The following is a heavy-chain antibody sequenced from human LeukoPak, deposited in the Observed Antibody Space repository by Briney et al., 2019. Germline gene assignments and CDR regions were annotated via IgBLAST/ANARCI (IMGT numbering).Heavy chain of an antibody. CDR3: AREAGSGSYRIWFDP. CDR2: INPNSGGT. D-gene: IGHD3-10*01. J-gene: IGHJ5*02. Sequence: GASVKVSCKASGYTFTSYAMHWVRQAPGQGLEWMGWINPNSGGTNYAQKFQGRVTMTRDTSISTAYMELSRLRSDDTAVYYCAREAGSGSYRIWFDPWGQGTLVTVSS. V-gene: IGHV1-2*02. CDR1: GYTFTSYA.